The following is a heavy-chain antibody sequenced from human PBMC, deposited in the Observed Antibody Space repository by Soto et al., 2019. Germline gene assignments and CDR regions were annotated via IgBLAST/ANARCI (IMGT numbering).Heavy chain of an antibody. V-gene: IGHV3-7*03. CDR1: GFTFSSYW. CDR2: IKQDGSEK. J-gene: IGHJ6*02. CDR3: ARGGSSSVVAGGYYYGMDV. Sequence: GGSLRLSCAASGFTFSSYWMSWVRQAPGKGLEWVANIKQDGSEKYYVDSVKGRFTISRDNAKNSLYLQMNSLRAEDTAVYYCARGGSSSVVAGGYYYGMDVWGQGTTVTVS. D-gene: IGHD6-6*01.